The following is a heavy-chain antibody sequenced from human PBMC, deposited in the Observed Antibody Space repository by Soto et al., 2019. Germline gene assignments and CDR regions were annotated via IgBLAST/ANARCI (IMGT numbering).Heavy chain of an antibody. CDR2: ISSTTNYI. CDR1: GFTFTRYS. J-gene: IGHJ4*02. V-gene: IGHV3-21*06. CDR3: ARESEDLTSNFDY. Sequence: LSLSCAASGFTFTRYSMNWVRQAPGKGLEWVSSISSTTNYIYYGDSMKGRFTISRDNAKNSLYLEMNSLRAEDTAVYYCARESEDLTSNFDYWGQGTLVTVSS.